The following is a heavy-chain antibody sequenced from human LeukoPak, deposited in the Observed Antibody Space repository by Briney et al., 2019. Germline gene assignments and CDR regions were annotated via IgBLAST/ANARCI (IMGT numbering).Heavy chain of an antibody. Sequence: PGGSLRLSCAASGFTFSSYAMHWVRHAPGKGLDWVAVISYDGSNKYYADSVKGRFTISRDTSKNTLYLQMNSLRAEDTAVYYCARSRSGGSLLGYWGQGTLVTVAS. D-gene: IGHD2-15*01. CDR1: GFTFSSYA. J-gene: IGHJ4*02. CDR3: ARSRSGGSLLGY. CDR2: ISYDGSNK. V-gene: IGHV3-30*04.